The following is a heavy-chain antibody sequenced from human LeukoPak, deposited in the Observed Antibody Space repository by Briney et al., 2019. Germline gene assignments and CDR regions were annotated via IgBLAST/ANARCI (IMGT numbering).Heavy chain of an antibody. J-gene: IGHJ4*02. CDR3: ARGQSLNDY. CDR2: INPNSGGA. V-gene: IGHV1-2*02. Sequence: ASVKVSCKASGYTFTEYYMHWVRQAPGQGLEWMGWINPNSGGANYAEHFQGRVTMTRDTSISTAYMELSRLRYDDTALYYCARGQSLNDYWGQGTLVTVSS. CDR1: GYTFTEYY.